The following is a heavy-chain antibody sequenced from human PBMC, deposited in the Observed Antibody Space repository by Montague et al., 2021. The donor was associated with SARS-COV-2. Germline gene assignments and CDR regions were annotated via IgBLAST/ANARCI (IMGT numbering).Heavy chain of an antibody. CDR3: AHSRITMVRGVINYYGMDV. V-gene: IGHV2-5*02. D-gene: IGHD3-10*01. J-gene: IGHJ6*02. Sequence: PALVKPTQTLTLTCTFSGFSLGTSGVGVGWIRQPPGKALEWLALIYWDDDKRYSPSLKSRLTITKDTSKNQVVLTMTNMDPVDTAAYYCAHSRITMVRGVINYYGMDVWGQGTTVTVSS. CDR1: GFSLGTSGVG. CDR2: IYWDDDK.